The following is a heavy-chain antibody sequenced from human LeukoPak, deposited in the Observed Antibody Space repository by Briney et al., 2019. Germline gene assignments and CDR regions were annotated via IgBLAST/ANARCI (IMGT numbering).Heavy chain of an antibody. CDR2: ISWNSGSI. J-gene: IGHJ4*02. CDR1: GFTFDDYA. D-gene: IGHD6-13*01. CDR3: AKASGGGSSWSYFDY. V-gene: IGHV3-9*01. Sequence: GGSLRLSCAASGFTFDDYAMHWVRQAPGKGLEWVSGISWNSGSIGYADSVKGRFTISRDNAKNSLYLQMNSLGAEDTALYYCAKASGGGSSWSYFDYWGQGTLVTVSS.